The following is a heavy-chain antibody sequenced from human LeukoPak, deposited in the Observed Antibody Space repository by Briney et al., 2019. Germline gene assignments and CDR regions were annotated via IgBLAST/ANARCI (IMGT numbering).Heavy chain of an antibody. V-gene: IGHV4-59*08. J-gene: IGHJ4*02. CDR3: ARLSDDSSGYYPAAFDY. CDR2: IYYSGST. Sequence: SETLSLTCTVSGGSTSSYYWSWIRQPPGKGLEWIGYIYYSGSTNYNPSLKSRVTISVDTSKNQFSLKLSSVTAADTAVYYCARLSDDSSGYYPAAFDYWGQGTLVTVSS. CDR1: GGSTSSYY. D-gene: IGHD3-22*01.